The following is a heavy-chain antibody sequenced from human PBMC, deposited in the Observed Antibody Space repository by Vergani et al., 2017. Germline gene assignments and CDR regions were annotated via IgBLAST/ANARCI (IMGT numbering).Heavy chain of an antibody. D-gene: IGHD3-22*01. V-gene: IGHV3-23*04. CDR3: AKDNVPGYYDSSCYCDY. Sequence: EVQLVESGGNLVQPGGSLRLSCAASGSTFTNFAMTWVRQAPGEGLEWVSGISGSGGFTYYADSVKGRFTISRDNSKNTMFLQMNNLRAEDTAVYYCAKDNVPGYYDSSCYCDYWGQGTLVTVSS. CDR2: ISGSGGFT. J-gene: IGHJ4*02. CDR1: GSTFTNFA.